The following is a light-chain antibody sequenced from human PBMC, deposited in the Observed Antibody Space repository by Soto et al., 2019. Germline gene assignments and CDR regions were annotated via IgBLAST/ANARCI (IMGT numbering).Light chain of an antibody. CDR3: QQYSSYSRWT. J-gene: IGKJ1*01. Sequence: DIQMTQSPSTLSASVGDRVTNTCRASQTISRWLAWHQQKPGKAPSLLIFGASNLHDGVPSRFSGSGSGTEFTLTISSLQPDDFATYYCQQYSSYSRWTFGQGTKVDIK. CDR1: QTISRW. V-gene: IGKV1-5*01. CDR2: GAS.